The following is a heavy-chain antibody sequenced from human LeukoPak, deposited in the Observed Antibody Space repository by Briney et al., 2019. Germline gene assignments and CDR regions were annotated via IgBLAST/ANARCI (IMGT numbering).Heavy chain of an antibody. CDR1: GNTFSSSW. V-gene: IGHV5-51*01. D-gene: IGHD4-17*01. J-gene: IGHJ4*02. CDR2: IYPGDSDT. Sequence: GESLKISCKGPGNTFSSSWIAWVRQMPGKGLEWMGSIYPGDSDTRYRPSFQGQVPSSAHKSTNTAYLQWRSLKATDTGIYYCARQYGRSFHYWGQGTLVTVSS. CDR3: ARQYGRSFHY.